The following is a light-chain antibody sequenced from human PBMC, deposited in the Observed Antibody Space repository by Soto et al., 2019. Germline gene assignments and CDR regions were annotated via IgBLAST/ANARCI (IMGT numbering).Light chain of an antibody. V-gene: IGLV2-14*03. CDR3: SSYATPSGVV. CDR2: DVR. J-gene: IGLJ2*01. Sequence: QSALTQPASVSGSPGQSITISCTGTSSDVGGYNYVSWYQHHPGKAPQLMIYDVRIRPSGVANRFAVYKSGTTASLTSSGLPAEDEADYYCSSYATPSGVVFGGGTKLTVL. CDR1: SSDVGGYNY.